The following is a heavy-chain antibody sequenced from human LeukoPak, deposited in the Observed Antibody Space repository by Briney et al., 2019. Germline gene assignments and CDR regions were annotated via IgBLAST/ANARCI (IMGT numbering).Heavy chain of an antibody. D-gene: IGHD2-2*01. CDR1: GGSFSGYY. V-gene: IGHV4-34*01. CDR2: INHSGST. CDR3: ASRSNIVVVPAANPFDY. J-gene: IGHJ4*02. Sequence: SETLSLTCAVYGGSFSGYYWSWIRQPPGKGLEWIGEINHSGSTNYNPSLKSRVTISVDTFKNQFSLKLSSVTAADTAVYYCASRSNIVVVPAANPFDYWGQGTLVTVSS.